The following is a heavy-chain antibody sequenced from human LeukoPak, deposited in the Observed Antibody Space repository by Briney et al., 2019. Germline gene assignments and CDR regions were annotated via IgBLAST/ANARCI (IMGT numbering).Heavy chain of an antibody. CDR3: ARADDYYDSSGWGFDY. CDR2: IYYSGST. Sequence: HSETLSLTCTVSGGSISSSSYYWGWIRQPPGKGLEWIGYIYYSGSTNYNPSLKSRVTISVDTSKNQFSLKLSSVTAADTAVYYCARADDYYDSSGWGFDYWGQGTLVTVSS. D-gene: IGHD3-22*01. CDR1: GGSISSSSYY. V-gene: IGHV4-61*05. J-gene: IGHJ4*02.